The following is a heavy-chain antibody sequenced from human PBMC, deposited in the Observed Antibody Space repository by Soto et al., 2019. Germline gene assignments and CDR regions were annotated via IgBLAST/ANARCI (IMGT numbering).Heavy chain of an antibody. CDR2: ISYDGSNK. J-gene: IGHJ3*02. CDR1: GFTFSSYG. D-gene: IGHD2-21*01. V-gene: IGHV3-30*18. Sequence: GGSLRLSCAASGFTFSSYGMHWVRQAPGKGLEWVAVISYDGSNKYYADSVKGRFTISRDNSKNTLYLQMNSLRAEDTAVYYCAKSVAEGLDAFDIWGQGTMVTVSS. CDR3: AKSVAEGLDAFDI.